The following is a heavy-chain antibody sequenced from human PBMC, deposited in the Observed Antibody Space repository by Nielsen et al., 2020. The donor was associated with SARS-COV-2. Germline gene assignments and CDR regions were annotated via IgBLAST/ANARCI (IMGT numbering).Heavy chain of an antibody. Sequence: SLKISCAASGFTFSSYGMHWVRQAPGKGLEWVAVIWYDGSNKYYADSVKGRFTISRDNSKNTLYLQMNSLRAEDTAVYYCARIGYCSGGSCYSYYYYGMDVWGQGTTVTVSS. V-gene: IGHV3-33*01. D-gene: IGHD2-15*01. J-gene: IGHJ6*02. CDR3: ARIGYCSGGSCYSYYYYGMDV. CDR2: IWYDGSNK. CDR1: GFTFSSYG.